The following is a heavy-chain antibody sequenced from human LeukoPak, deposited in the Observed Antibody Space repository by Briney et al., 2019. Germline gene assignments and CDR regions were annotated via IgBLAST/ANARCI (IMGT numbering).Heavy chain of an antibody. D-gene: IGHD1-14*01. CDR1: GFSFSNYW. CDR2: INQDGSVK. V-gene: IGHV3-7*05. Sequence: PGGSLRLSCAASGFSFSNYWMSWVRQAPGKGLEWVANINQDGSVKSSVGSVKGRFTISRDNAKNLLYLQMNSLRVEDTAVYFCARGAPYRDSDDYWGQGTLVTVSS. CDR3: ARGAPYRDSDDY. J-gene: IGHJ4*02.